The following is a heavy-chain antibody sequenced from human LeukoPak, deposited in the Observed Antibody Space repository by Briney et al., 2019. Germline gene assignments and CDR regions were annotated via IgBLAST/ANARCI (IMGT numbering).Heavy chain of an antibody. CDR3: ATLSTIAAAGTGEGGVFDI. D-gene: IGHD6-13*01. J-gene: IGHJ3*02. CDR2: IYHSGNT. V-gene: IGHV4-38-2*01. CDR1: GYSISSGYY. Sequence: SETLSLTCAVSGYSISSGYYWGWIRQPPGEGLEWIGSIYHSGNTYYNPSLKSRVTISVDTSKNQFSLKLSSVTAADTAEYYCATLSTIAAAGTGEGGVFDIWGQGTMVTVSS.